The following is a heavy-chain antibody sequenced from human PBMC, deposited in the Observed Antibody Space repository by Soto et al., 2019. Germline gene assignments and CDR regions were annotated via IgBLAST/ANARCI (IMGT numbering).Heavy chain of an antibody. Sequence: PGGSLRLSCAASGYSCSTFGMHWVRQPPGKGLEWVAVIAYDGRNEHYADSVKGRFTISRDDSKSTVYLDMTSLTNEDTAVYYCARSQFCSAGRCYPLEYWGQGTLVTVSS. J-gene: IGHJ4*02. CDR1: GYSCSTFG. V-gene: IGHV3-30*03. D-gene: IGHD1-1*01. CDR3: ARSQFCSAGRCYPLEY. CDR2: IAYDGRNE.